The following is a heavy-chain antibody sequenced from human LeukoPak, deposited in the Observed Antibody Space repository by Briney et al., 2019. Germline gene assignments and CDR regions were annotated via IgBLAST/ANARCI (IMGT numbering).Heavy chain of an antibody. CDR3: ARDTNPRPLYNWFDP. V-gene: IGHV4-61*02. D-gene: IGHD1-1*01. CDR1: GASISSGGYY. J-gene: IGHJ5*02. Sequence: TSETLSLTCTVSGASISSGGYYWSWIRQPAGKGLEWIGRIYTSGSTNYNPSLKSRVTMSVDTSKNQFSLKLSSVTAADTAVYYCARDTNPRPLYNWFDPWGQGTLVTVSS. CDR2: IYTSGST.